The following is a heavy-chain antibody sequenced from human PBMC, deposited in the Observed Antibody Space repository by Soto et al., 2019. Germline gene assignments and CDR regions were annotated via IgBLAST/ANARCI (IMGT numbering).Heavy chain of an antibody. CDR2: ISAYNGNT. V-gene: IGHV1-18*04. J-gene: IGHJ6*02. CDR3: ARARIAARVMSSSHHYGMDV. D-gene: IGHD6-6*01. CDR1: GYTFTSYY. Sequence: ASVKVSCKASGYTFTSYYMHWVRQAPGQGLEWMGWISAYNGNTNYAQKLQGRVTMTTDPSTSTAYMELRSLRSDDTAVYYCARARIAARVMSSSHHYGMDVWGPGTTVNGSS.